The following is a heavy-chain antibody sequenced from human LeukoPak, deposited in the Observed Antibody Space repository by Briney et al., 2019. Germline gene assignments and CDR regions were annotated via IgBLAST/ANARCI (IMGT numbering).Heavy chain of an antibody. J-gene: IGHJ4*02. Sequence: PGGSLRLSCAASGFTFGSYAMSWVRQAPGKGLVWVSRINSDGTSTRSADSVKGRFTISRDNAKNTLYLQMNSLRAEDTAVYYCARGLGDYDYWGQGTLVTVSS. V-gene: IGHV3-74*01. D-gene: IGHD4-17*01. CDR1: GFTFGSYA. CDR3: ARGLGDYDY. CDR2: INSDGTST.